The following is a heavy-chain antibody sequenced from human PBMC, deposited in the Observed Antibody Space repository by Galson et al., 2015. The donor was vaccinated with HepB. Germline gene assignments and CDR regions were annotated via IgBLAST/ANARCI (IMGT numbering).Heavy chain of an antibody. D-gene: IGHD2-2*01. CDR3: AKGSPAADYYYYYGMDV. CDR1: GFTFSSYG. Sequence: SLRLSCAASGFTFSSYGMHWVRQAPGKGLEWVSAISGSGGSTYYADSVKGRFTISRDNSKNTLYLQMNSLRAEDTAVYYCAKGSPAADYYYYYGMDVWGQGTTVTVSS. CDR2: ISGSGGST. J-gene: IGHJ6*02. V-gene: IGHV3-23*01.